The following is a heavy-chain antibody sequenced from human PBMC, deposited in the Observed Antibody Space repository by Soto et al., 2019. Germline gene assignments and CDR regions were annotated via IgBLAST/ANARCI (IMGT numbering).Heavy chain of an antibody. V-gene: IGHV5-51*01. CDR3: ARRPGCSTTTCYRELDY. D-gene: IGHD2-2*01. Sequence: PGESLKISCKGSGYDFTTYWIAWVRQMPGKGLEWMGIIYPGDSDTMYSPSFQGQVTISADKSINTAYLRWSSLQASDTAVYYCARRPGCSTTTCYRELDYWGQGTLVTVS. CDR2: IYPGDSDT. CDR1: GYDFTTYW. J-gene: IGHJ4*02.